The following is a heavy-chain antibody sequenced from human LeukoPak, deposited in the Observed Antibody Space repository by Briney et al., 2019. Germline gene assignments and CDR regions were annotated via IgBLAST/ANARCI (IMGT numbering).Heavy chain of an antibody. J-gene: IGHJ4*02. CDR2: INPSGGST. CDR3: ATSRDSSGYYLTPFDY. V-gene: IGHV1-46*01. D-gene: IGHD3-22*01. CDR1: GYTFTSYY. Sequence: ASVKVSCKASGYTFTSYYMHWVRQAPGQGLEWMGIINPSGGSTSYAQKFQGRVTMTRDTSTSTVYMELSSLRSEDTAVYYCATSRDSSGYYLTPFDYWGQGTLVTVSS.